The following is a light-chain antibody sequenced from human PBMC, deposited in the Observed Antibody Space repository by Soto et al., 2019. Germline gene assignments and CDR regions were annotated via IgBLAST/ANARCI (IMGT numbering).Light chain of an antibody. V-gene: IGKV3-15*01. CDR2: GAS. Sequence: EIVLTQSPGTLSLSPGERATLSCRASQSVSSNLAWYQQKPGQAPRLLIYGASTRATGIPARFSGSGSGTEFTLTISSLQSEDFAVYYCQQYNNWPPITLGQGTRLEIK. CDR3: QQYNNWPPIT. CDR1: QSVSSN. J-gene: IGKJ5*01.